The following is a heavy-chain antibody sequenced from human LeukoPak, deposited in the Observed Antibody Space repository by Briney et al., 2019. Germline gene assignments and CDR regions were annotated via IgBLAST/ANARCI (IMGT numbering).Heavy chain of an antibody. CDR2: IKQDGSDK. Sequence: GGSLRLSCAASGFTFSGCWMTWVRQAPGKGLEWVANIKQDGSDKYYVDSVKGRFTISRDNAKSSLYLQMNSLRAEDTAVYYCARTYYYDGSGYYPDYWGQGTLVTVSS. V-gene: IGHV3-7*01. J-gene: IGHJ4*02. CDR3: ARTYYYDGSGYYPDY. D-gene: IGHD3-22*01. CDR1: GFTFSGCW.